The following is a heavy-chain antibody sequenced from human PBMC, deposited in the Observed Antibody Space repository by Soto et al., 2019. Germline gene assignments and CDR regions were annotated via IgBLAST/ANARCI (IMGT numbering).Heavy chain of an antibody. Sequence: SETLSLTCAVYGVSFSGYYWSWIRRPPGKGLEWIGEIYYSGSIYYNPSLKGRVMMSADTSKNQFYLRLSSVTAADTAVYYCARAPETPTIFGVVRPYFFNHWGQGTLVTVSS. CDR1: GVSFSGYY. D-gene: IGHD3-3*01. CDR2: IYYSGSI. V-gene: IGHV4-34*10. J-gene: IGHJ4*02. CDR3: ARAPETPTIFGVVRPYFFNH.